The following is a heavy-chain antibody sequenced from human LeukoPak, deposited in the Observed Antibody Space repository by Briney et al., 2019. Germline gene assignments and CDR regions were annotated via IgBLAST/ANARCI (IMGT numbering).Heavy chain of an antibody. J-gene: IGHJ5*02. V-gene: IGHV1-8*01. D-gene: IGHD3-3*01. CDR1: GYTFTSYD. CDR2: MNPNRGNT. Sequence: ASVTVSCKASGYTFTSYDINWVRQAPGEGLEWMGWMNPNRGNTGYAQKFQGRVTMTRNTSISTAYMELSSLRSEDTAVYYCARGRSGYYDFWSGYLGANWFDPWGQGTLVTVSS. CDR3: ARGRSGYYDFWSGYLGANWFDP.